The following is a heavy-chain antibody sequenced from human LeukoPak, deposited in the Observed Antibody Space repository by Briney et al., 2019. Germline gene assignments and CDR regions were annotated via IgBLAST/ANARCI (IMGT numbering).Heavy chain of an antibody. D-gene: IGHD3-9*01. CDR1: GYTFTSYG. J-gene: IGHJ5*02. Sequence: GASVKVSCKASGYTFTSYGISWVRQAPGQGLEWMGWISAYNGNTNYAQKLQGRVTMTTDTSTSTAYMELRSLRSEDTAVYYCARDLFDTDANRFDPWGQGTLVTVSS. CDR3: ARDLFDTDANRFDP. CDR2: ISAYNGNT. V-gene: IGHV1-18*01.